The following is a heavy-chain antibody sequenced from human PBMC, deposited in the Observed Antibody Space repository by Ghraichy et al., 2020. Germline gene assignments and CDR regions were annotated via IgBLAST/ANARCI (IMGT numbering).Heavy chain of an antibody. D-gene: IGHD2-2*01. CDR2: IYYSGST. CDR3: ARSIVVVPAGYWWAPLPNWFDP. V-gene: IGHV4-39*01. CDR1: GGSISSSSYY. J-gene: IGHJ5*02. Sequence: SETLSLTCTVSGGSISSSSYYWGWIRQPPGKGLEWIGSIYYSGSTYYNPSLKSRVTISVDTSKNQFSLKLSSVTAADTAVYYCARSIVVVPAGYWWAPLPNWFDPWGQRTLPTVSS.